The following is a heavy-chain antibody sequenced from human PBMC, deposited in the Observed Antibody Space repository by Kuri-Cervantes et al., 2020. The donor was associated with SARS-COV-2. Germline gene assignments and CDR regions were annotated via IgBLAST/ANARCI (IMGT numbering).Heavy chain of an antibody. CDR3: ARDPRGALYCSSTSCYLQQFGNHGGFDP. V-gene: IGHV1-2*02. CDR1: GYTFTGYY. CDR2: INPNSGGT. Sequence: ASVKVSCKASGYTFTGYYMHWVRQAPGQGLEWMGWINPNSGGTNYAQKFQSRVTMTRDTSISTAYMELSRLRSDDTAVYYCARDPRGALYCSSTSCYLQQFGNHGGFDPWGQGTLVTVSS. D-gene: IGHD2-2*01. J-gene: IGHJ5*02.